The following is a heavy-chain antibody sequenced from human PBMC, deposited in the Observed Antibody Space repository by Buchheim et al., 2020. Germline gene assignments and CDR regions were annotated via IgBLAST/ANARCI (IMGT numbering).Heavy chain of an antibody. J-gene: IGHJ4*02. CDR2: IRSTGSYI. CDR3: AREECINWPIDY. D-gene: IGHD1-1*01. CDR1: GFTFSSYG. Sequence: EVQLVESGGGLVQPGGSLRLSCAVSGFTFSSYGMNWVRQAPGKGLEWVSYIRSTGSYIYYADSVKGRFTISRDNAKNSLYLRMNSLRVEDTAVYYCAREECINWPIDYWGQGTL. V-gene: IGHV3-48*01.